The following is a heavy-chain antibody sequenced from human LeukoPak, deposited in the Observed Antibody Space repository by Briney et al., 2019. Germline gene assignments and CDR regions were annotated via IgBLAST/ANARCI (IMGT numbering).Heavy chain of an antibody. D-gene: IGHD3-10*01. CDR3: ARAGAEAGDFDS. J-gene: IGHJ4*02. CDR2: ILYDGSHA. CDR1: GFNFNSYS. Sequence: GGSLRLSCAASGFNFNSYSMHWVRQAPGKGLEWVTLILYDGSHAYYADSVKGRFTISRNIFKNTLYLQMNSLRVEDTAVYYCARAGAEAGDFDSWGQGTLVTVSS. V-gene: IGHV3-30*03.